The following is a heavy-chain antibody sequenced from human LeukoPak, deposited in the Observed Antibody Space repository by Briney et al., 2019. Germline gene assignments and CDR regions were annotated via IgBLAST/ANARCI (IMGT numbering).Heavy chain of an antibody. Sequence: PGGSLRLSCAASGFTFSNYTMNWVRQAPGNGLEWVSYISSSSTYIYYADSVKGRFTISRDNAKNSLYLQMNSLRAEDTAVYYCARDGTAPGTEVDYWGQGTLVTVSS. V-gene: IGHV3-21*01. D-gene: IGHD6-13*01. CDR1: GFTFSNYT. CDR2: ISSSSTYI. CDR3: ARDGTAPGTEVDY. J-gene: IGHJ4*02.